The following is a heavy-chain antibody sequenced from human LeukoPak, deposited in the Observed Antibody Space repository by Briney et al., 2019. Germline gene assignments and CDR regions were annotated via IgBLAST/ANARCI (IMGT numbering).Heavy chain of an antibody. CDR2: IHTSGST. CDR1: GGSISSYY. V-gene: IGHV4-4*07. J-gene: IGHJ4*02. D-gene: IGHD4-17*01. CDR3: ARALTTVTNHDY. Sequence: SETLSLTCTVSGGSISSYYWSWIRQPAGKGLEWIGRIHTSGSTNYKPSLKSRVTMSVDTSKNQFSLKLSSVTAADTAVYYCARALTTVTNHDYWGQGTLVTVSS.